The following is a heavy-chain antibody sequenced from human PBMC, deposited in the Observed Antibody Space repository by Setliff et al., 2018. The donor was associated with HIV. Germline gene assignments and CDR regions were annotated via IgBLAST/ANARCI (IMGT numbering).Heavy chain of an antibody. CDR1: GFTFSSYS. D-gene: IGHD3-10*01. CDR2: TSWSGAST. Sequence: GGSLRLSCATSGFTFSSYSMNWVRQAPGKGLEWVSGTSWSGASTGYGDSVKGRFIMSRDNAKNSVYLQMNSLRAEDTALYYCARDDRDYSGSGGGRYMDVWGEGTPVTVSS. J-gene: IGHJ6*03. V-gene: IGHV3-20*04. CDR3: ARDDRDYSGSGGGRYMDV.